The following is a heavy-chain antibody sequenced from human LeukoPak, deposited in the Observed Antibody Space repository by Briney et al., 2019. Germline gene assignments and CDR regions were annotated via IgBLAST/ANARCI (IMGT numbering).Heavy chain of an antibody. CDR1: GFSFSSYE. D-gene: IGHD2-15*01. CDR2: ISGSGGST. J-gene: IGHJ4*02. Sequence: EGSLRLSCAASGFSFSSYEMNWVRQAPGKGLEWVSAISGSGGSTYYADSVKGRFTISRDNAKSTVYLQMNSLTPEDTAVYYCARDGGTSTPFDYWGQGTLVTVSS. V-gene: IGHV3-23*01. CDR3: ARDGGTSTPFDY.